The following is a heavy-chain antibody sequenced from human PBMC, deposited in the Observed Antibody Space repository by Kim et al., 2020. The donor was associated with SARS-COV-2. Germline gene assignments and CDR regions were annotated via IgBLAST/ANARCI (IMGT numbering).Heavy chain of an antibody. J-gene: IGHJ5*02. D-gene: IGHD3-10*01. CDR2: ISGSGGSK. Sequence: GGSLRLSCGASGFILRNYAMSWVRQAPGKGLEWVSGISGSGGSKYYADSVKGRFTISRDDSKNTLYLQMNSLRGEDTAVYYCAKHPLRRSCFPPSSFDP. CDR1: GFILRNYA. CDR3: AKHPLRRSCFPPSSFDP. V-gene: IGHV3-23*01.